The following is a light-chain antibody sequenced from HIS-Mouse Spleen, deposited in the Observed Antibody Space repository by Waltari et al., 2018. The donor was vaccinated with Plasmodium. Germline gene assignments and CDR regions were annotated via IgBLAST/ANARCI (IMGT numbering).Light chain of an antibody. Sequence: SYELTQPPSVSVSPGPTASLTFPGDKLGDKYACWYQQKPGPSPVLVIYQDSKRPSGIPERFSGSNSGNTATLTISGTQAMDEADYYCQAWDSSTVVFGGGTKLTVL. CDR1: KLGDKY. CDR2: QDS. CDR3: QAWDSSTVV. J-gene: IGLJ2*01. V-gene: IGLV3-1*01.